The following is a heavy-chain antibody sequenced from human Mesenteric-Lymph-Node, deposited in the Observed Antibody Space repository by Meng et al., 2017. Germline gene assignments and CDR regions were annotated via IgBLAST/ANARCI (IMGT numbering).Heavy chain of an antibody. J-gene: IGHJ4*02. V-gene: IGHV4-34*01. CDR1: GGSLNGDY. CDR3: TREQADGNLSVY. D-gene: IGHD4-23*01. Sequence: SETLSLTCAVSGGSLNGDYWSWIRQPPGKGLEWIGEISQGEGTQYNPSLRSRVTISVDTSNNQFSLKLSSVTAADTAIYYCTREQADGNLSVYWGQGTLVTVSS. CDR2: ISQGEGT.